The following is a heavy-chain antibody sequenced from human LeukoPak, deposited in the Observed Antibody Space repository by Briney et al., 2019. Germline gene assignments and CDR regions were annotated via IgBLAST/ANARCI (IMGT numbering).Heavy chain of an antibody. J-gene: IGHJ6*02. CDR3: ARIWLHTHYYYYGMDV. CDR1: GGSISGYY. D-gene: IGHD5-24*01. Sequence: SETLSLTCTVSGGSISGYYWSWIRQPPGKGLEWIGEINHSGSTNYNPSLKSRVTISVDTSKNQFSLKLSSVTAADTAVYYCARIWLHTHYYYYGMDVWGQGTTVTVSS. CDR2: INHSGST. V-gene: IGHV4-34*01.